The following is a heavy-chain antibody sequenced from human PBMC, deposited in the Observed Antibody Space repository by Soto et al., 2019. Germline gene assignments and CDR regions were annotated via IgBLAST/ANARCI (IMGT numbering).Heavy chain of an antibody. CDR2: ISGSASST. Sequence: PGGSLRLSCAASGFTFSSYVMSWVRQAPGKGLEWVSTISGSASSTYYTDSVKGRFTISRDNSKNTPYLQMNSLRAEDTAIYYCAKDICTYSSGSCYFDYWGQGTLVTVSS. CDR3: AKDICTYSSGSCYFDY. V-gene: IGHV3-23*01. J-gene: IGHJ4*02. D-gene: IGHD6-19*01. CDR1: GFTFSSYV.